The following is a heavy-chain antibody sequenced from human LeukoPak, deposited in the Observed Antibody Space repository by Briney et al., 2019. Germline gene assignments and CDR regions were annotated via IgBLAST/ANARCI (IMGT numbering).Heavy chain of an antibody. D-gene: IGHD3-22*01. V-gene: IGHV6-1*01. CDR2: AYYRSKWHY. CDR3: ARSGYFAEYFQY. Sequence: SQTLLLTCAVSGDSVSSKTAAWNWIRQSPSRGLEWLGRAYYRSKWHYDYAVSVKSQITINPDTSKNQFSLQLSSVTPEDTAVYYCARSGYFAEYFQYWGQGTLVTVSS. J-gene: IGHJ1*01. CDR1: GDSVSSKTAA.